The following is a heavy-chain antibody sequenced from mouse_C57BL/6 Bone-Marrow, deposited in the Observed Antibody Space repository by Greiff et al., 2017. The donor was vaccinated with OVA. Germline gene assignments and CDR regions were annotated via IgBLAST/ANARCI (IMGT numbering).Heavy chain of an antibody. CDR2: IYPGSGNT. V-gene: IGHV1-76*01. CDR3: ARVRYFDV. CDR1: GYTFTDYY. J-gene: IGHJ1*03. Sequence: VKLQESGAELVRPGASVKLSCKASGYTFTDYYINWVKQRPGQGLEWIARIYPGSGNTYYNEKFKGKATLTAEKSSSTAYMQLSSLTSEDSAVYFCARVRYFDVWGTGTTVTVSS.